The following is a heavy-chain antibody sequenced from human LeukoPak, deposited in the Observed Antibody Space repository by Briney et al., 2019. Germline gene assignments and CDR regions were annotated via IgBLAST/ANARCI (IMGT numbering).Heavy chain of an antibody. CDR3: ARDRRGPGSYYNVFGYYYYMDV. V-gene: IGHV1-69*05. D-gene: IGHD3-10*01. CDR2: IIPIFGTA. Sequence: SVKVSCKASGGTFSSYAISWVRQAPGQGLEWMGGIIPIFGTANYAQKFQGRVTITTDEFTSTAYMELSSLRPEDTAVYYCARDRRGPGSYYNVFGYYYYMDVWGKGTTVTVSS. J-gene: IGHJ6*03. CDR1: GGTFSSYA.